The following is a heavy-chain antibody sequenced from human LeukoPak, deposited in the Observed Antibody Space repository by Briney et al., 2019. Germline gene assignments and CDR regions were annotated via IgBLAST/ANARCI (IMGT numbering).Heavy chain of an antibody. CDR3: ARASGKAPAGMDAFDI. CDR1: GGSISNY. V-gene: IGHV4-59*08. D-gene: IGHD2-15*01. Sequence: PLETLSLTCTVSGGSISNYWSWIRQPPGKGLEWIGYIYYSGSTNYNPSLKSRVTISVVTSKNQFSLKLSSVTAADTAVYYCARASGKAPAGMDAFDIWGQGTMVTVSS. CDR2: IYYSGST. J-gene: IGHJ3*02.